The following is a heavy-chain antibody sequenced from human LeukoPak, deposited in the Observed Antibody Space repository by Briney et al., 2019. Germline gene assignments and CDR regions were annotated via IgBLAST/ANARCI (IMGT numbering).Heavy chain of an antibody. CDR1: AFTFRDYY. CDR3: AKVTYYYDSSGYYYFDY. D-gene: IGHD3-22*01. CDR2: ISTNGGAK. V-gene: IGHV3-11*01. Sequence: GGSLRLSCAASAFTFRDYYMSWIRQAPGKGLEWISYISTNGGAKYYADSVKGRFTISRDNTENSLFLQMDSLRAEDTAVYYCAKVTYYYDSSGYYYFDYWGQGTLVTVSS. J-gene: IGHJ4*02.